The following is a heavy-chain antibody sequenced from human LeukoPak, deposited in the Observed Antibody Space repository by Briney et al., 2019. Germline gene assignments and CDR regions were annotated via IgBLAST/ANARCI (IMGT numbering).Heavy chain of an antibody. V-gene: IGHV3-7*03. Sequence: PGGSLRLSCAASGFTLSSYWMSWVRQAPGKGLEWVANIKQDGSEKYYVDSVKGRFTISRDNAKNSLYLQMNSLRAEDTALYYCARGVLIVLTLFEGNAFDIWGQGTMVTVSS. D-gene: IGHD2/OR15-2a*01. CDR2: IKQDGSEK. CDR1: GFTLSSYW. CDR3: ARGVLIVLTLFEGNAFDI. J-gene: IGHJ3*02.